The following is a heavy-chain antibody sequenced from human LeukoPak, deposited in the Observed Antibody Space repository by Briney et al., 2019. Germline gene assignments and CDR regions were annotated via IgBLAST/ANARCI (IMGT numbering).Heavy chain of an antibody. CDR1: GGSTSSSSYY. CDR3: ARGSNSLYDFWSDNWFDP. J-gene: IGHJ5*02. D-gene: IGHD3-3*01. V-gene: IGHV4-39*01. Sequence: TETLSLTCTVSGGSTSSSSYYWGWIRQPPGKGLEWIGSIYYSGSTYYNPSLKSRVTISVDTSKNQFSLKLSSVTAADTAVYYCARGSNSLYDFWSDNWFDPWGQGTLVTVSS. CDR2: IYYSGST.